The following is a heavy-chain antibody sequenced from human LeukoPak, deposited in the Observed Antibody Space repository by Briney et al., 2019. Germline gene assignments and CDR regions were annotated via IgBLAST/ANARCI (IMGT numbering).Heavy chain of an antibody. CDR2: ISWNSGSI. Sequence: GGSLRLSCAASGFTFDDYAMHWVRQAPGKGLGWVSGISWNSGSIGYADSVKGRFTISRDNAKNSLYLQMNSLRAEDTALYYCAKDQGSDSSSWPIDYWGQGTLVTVSS. V-gene: IGHV3-9*01. J-gene: IGHJ4*02. CDR1: GFTFDDYA. CDR3: AKDQGSDSSSWPIDY. D-gene: IGHD6-13*01.